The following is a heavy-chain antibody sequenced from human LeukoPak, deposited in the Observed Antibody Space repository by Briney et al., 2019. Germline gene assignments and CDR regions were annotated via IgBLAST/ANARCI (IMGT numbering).Heavy chain of an antibody. V-gene: IGHV4-38-2*01. CDR3: ARAGYYYDSSGYWPDAFDI. D-gene: IGHD3-22*01. J-gene: IGHJ3*02. CDR2: IYYSGST. Sequence: GSLRLSCAASGFTFSSYAMSWVRQAPGKGLEWIGSIYYSGSTYYNPSLKSRVTISVDTSKNQFSLKLSSVTAADTAVYYCARAGYYYDSSGYWPDAFDIWGQGTMVTVSS. CDR1: GFTFSSYA.